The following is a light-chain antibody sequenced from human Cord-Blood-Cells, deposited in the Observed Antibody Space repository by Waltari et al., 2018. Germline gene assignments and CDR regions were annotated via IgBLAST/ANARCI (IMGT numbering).Light chain of an antibody. V-gene: IGLV3-27*01. J-gene: IGLJ3*02. CDR1: VLEKKY. Sequence: SYELTQPSSVSVSPGQTARITCSGDVLEKKYARWFQQKPGQAPLLVIYKDSERPSGIPERFSGSSSGTTVTLTISGAQVEDEADYYCYSAADNYWVFGGGTKLTVL. CDR2: KDS. CDR3: YSAADNYWV.